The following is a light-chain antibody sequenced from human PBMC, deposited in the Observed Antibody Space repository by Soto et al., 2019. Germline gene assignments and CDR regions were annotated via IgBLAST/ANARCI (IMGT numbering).Light chain of an antibody. CDR1: QGINDF. CDR2: AAS. J-gene: IGKJ4*01. CDR3: QQYHSYPVT. Sequence: DIQMTQSPSSLSASVGDTVTITCRASQGINDFLAWVQQKPGKAPKPLISAASSLQSGVPSKFSGSGSDRDFTLTISSLQPEDSATYYCQQYHSYPVTFGGGTKVEIK. V-gene: IGKV1-16*02.